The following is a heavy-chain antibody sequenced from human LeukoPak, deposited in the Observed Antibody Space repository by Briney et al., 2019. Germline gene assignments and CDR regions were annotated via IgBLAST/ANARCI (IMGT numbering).Heavy chain of an antibody. CDR2: IYYSGST. J-gene: IGHJ5*02. Sequence: PSQTLSLTCTVSGGSISSGVYYWSWIRQHPGKGLEWIGYIYYSGSTYYNPSLKSRVSISVDTSKNQFSLRLSSVTAADTAVYYCARDNGLGRGGVDRWGQGTLVTVSS. D-gene: IGHD1-26*01. CDR3: ARDNGLGRGGVDR. CDR1: GGSISSGVYY. V-gene: IGHV4-31*03.